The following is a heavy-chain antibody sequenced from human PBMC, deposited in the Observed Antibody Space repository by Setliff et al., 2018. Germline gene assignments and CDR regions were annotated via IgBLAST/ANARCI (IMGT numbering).Heavy chain of an antibody. V-gene: IGHV4-39*01. Sequence: SETLSLTCSLSGVTIGGNNYYYWGWIRQPPGRGLEWIGTIFYRGTTYYNLSLKSPVTISLDASKNQFSLTLTSVTAADTAIYYCARQRVVVGAPSWFDPWGQGTLVTVSS. CDR2: IFYRGTT. CDR3: ARQRVVVGAPSWFDP. J-gene: IGHJ5*02. CDR1: GVTIGGNNYYY. D-gene: IGHD2-15*01.